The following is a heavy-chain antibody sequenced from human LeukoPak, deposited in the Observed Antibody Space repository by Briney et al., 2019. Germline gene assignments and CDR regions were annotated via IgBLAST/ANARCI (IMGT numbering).Heavy chain of an antibody. J-gene: IGHJ6*03. CDR1: GYSISGGYY. V-gene: IGHV4-34*01. CDR3: ARGLLYIAVAGTVNYYYYYMDV. D-gene: IGHD6-19*01. Sequence: PSETLSLTCAVSGYSISGGYYWSWIRQPPGKGLEWIGEINHSGSTNYNPSLKSRVTISVDTSKNQFSLKLSSVTAADTAVYYCARGLLYIAVAGTVNYYYYYMDVWGKGTTVTVSS. CDR2: INHSGST.